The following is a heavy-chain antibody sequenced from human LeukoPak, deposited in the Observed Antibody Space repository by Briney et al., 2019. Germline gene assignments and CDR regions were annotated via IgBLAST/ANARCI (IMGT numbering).Heavy chain of an antibody. J-gene: IGHJ5*02. CDR3: ARAIDSGSDT. Sequence: SETLSLTCSVSGYSISSAYYWGWIRQPPGKGLEWIGSISHRGSTYYTPSLRSRVTISLDTSKNQFSLNLNPVTAADTAVYYCARAIDSGSDTWGQGTLVTVSS. D-gene: IGHD5-12*01. CDR2: ISHRGST. V-gene: IGHV4-38-2*02. CDR1: GYSISSAYY.